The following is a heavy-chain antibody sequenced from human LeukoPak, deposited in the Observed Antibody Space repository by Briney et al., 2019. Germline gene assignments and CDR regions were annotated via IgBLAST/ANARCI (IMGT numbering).Heavy chain of an antibody. D-gene: IGHD2-21*01. CDR2: IYSGGDT. J-gene: IGHJ4*02. CDR3: ARDTGLW. CDR1: GFTVSNNY. V-gene: IGHV3-53*01. Sequence: GGSLRLSCAVSGFTVSNNYMSWVRQAPGKGLEWVSHIYSGGDTYHADSVKGRFTISRDHSKNTVYLQMNNLRVEDTAVYYCARDTGLWWGQGTPVTVSS.